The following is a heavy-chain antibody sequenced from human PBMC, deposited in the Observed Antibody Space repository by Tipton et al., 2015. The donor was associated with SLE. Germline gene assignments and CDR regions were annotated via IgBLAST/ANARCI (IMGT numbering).Heavy chain of an antibody. D-gene: IGHD7-27*01. V-gene: IGHV4-59*12. CDR2: VYYVGST. CDR1: GDSIGTYY. Sequence: TLSLTCTVSGDSIGTYYWNWIRQSPGKGLEWIGNVYYVGSTNYNPSLKGRVTISVATSKNQFSLKLSSVTAADTAVYYCARDSLGFDYWGQGTLVTVSS. CDR3: ARDSLGFDY. J-gene: IGHJ4*02.